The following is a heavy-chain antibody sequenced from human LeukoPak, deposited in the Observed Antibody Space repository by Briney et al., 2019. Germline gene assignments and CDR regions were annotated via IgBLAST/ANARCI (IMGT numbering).Heavy chain of an antibody. Sequence: TGGSLRLSCAASGFTFSSYSMNWVRQAPGKGLEWVSSISSSSSYIYYADSVKGRFTISRDNAKNSLYLQMNSLRAEDTAVYYCARDPKPITMVWGVVDYWGQGTLVTVSS. V-gene: IGHV3-21*01. D-gene: IGHD3-10*01. CDR1: GFTFSSYS. CDR3: ARDPKPITMVWGVVDY. J-gene: IGHJ4*02. CDR2: ISSSSSYI.